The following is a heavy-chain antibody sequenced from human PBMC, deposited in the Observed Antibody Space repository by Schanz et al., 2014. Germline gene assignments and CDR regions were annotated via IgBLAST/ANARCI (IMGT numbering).Heavy chain of an antibody. CDR1: GFNFGDYY. CDR2: INPDGSGK. CDR3: VREVGAAAGLAWGLDY. J-gene: IGHJ4*02. Sequence: DVQLVESGGGLVQSGGSLRLSCAASGFNFGDYYMTWVRQAPGKGLESVAKINPDGSGKYYVVSVEGRFTISRDNAKKSLDLHMNSLTAEDTAVYYCVREVGAAAGLAWGLDYWGRGTLVTVSS. D-gene: IGHD6-13*01. V-gene: IGHV3-7*01.